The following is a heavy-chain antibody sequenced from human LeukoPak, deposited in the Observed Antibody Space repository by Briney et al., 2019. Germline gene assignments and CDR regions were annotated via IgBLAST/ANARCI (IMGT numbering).Heavy chain of an antibody. V-gene: IGHV3-72*01. CDR2: ARNKDNSYTT. CDR1: GFTLSSYW. D-gene: IGHD2-21*01. J-gene: IGHJ4*02. CDR3: ARAIVAAPGVDY. Sequence: GGSLRLSCAASGFTLSSYWMHWVRQAPGKGLEWVGRARNKDNSYTTEYAASVKGRFTISRDDSKNSLYLQMNSLKTEDTAVYYCARAIVAAPGVDYWGQGTLVTVSS.